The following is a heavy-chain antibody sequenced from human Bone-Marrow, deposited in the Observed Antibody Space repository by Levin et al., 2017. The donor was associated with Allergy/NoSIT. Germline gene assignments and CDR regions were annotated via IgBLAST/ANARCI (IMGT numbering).Heavy chain of an antibody. CDR3: AIYGSGNDYSAFDI. Sequence: LSLTCAASGFTVRSNHMSWVRQAPGKGLEWVSLIYSGGRGYYADSVRGRFTISRDNSKKTLYLQLNSLRAEDTAVYYCAIYGSGNDYSAFDIWGQGTMVTVSS. CDR1: GFTVRSNH. CDR2: IYSGGRG. D-gene: IGHD3-10*01. J-gene: IGHJ3*02. V-gene: IGHV3-53*01.